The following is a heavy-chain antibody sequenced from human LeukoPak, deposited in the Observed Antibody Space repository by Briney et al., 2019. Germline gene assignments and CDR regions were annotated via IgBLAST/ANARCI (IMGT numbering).Heavy chain of an antibody. CDR1: GGSITGYY. V-gene: IGHV4-4*07. CDR2: IYSGGST. Sequence: SETLSLTCTVSGGSITGYYWTWIRQPAGKGLEWIGRIYSGGSTNYNPPLKSRVTLSVDTSKNQFSLKLSSVTAADTAVYYCATGRDADSARGYYDMDVWGQGTTVTVSS. J-gene: IGHJ6*02. D-gene: IGHD5-24*01. CDR3: ATGRDADSARGYYDMDV.